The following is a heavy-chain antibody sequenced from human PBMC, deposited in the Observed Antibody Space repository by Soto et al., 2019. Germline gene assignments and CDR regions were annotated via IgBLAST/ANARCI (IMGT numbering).Heavy chain of an antibody. CDR1: GYTITELS. CDR2: FDPEDGET. D-gene: IGHD3-10*01. Sequence: GASVKVSCKVSGYTITELSMHWVRQAPGKGLEWMGGFDPEDGETIYAQKFQGRVTMTEDTSTDTAYMELSSLRSEDTAVYYCATDLYGSGSYYNVYWGQGTLVTVSS. CDR3: ATDLYGSGSYYNVY. V-gene: IGHV1-24*01. J-gene: IGHJ4*02.